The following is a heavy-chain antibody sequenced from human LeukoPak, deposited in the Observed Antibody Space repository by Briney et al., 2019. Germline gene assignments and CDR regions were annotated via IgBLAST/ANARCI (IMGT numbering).Heavy chain of an antibody. J-gene: IGHJ4*02. CDR1: GFTFSSYS. D-gene: IGHD6-19*01. CDR3: ARDRLTGWPADY. CDR2: ISSSSSYI. Sequence: GGSLRLSCAASGFTFSSYSMNWVRQAPVKGLEWVSSISSSSSYIYYADSVKGRFTISRDNAKNSLYLQMNSLRAEDTAVYYCARDRLTGWPADYWGQGTLVTVSS. V-gene: IGHV3-21*01.